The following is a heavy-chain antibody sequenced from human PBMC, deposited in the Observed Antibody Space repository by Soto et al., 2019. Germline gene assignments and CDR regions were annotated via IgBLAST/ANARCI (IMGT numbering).Heavy chain of an antibody. CDR3: ARGYFFDSSRYYADY. CDR1: GFTFSSFW. V-gene: IGHV3-7*03. J-gene: IGHJ4*02. Sequence: EVQLVESGGGLVQPGGSLRLSCAASGFTFSSFWMYWVRQAPGRGLEWEATIKQDGSEKYHVDSVEGRFTISRDNAKNSLYLQMSSLGADDTAVYYCARGYFFDSSRYYADYWGQGTLVTVSS. D-gene: IGHD3-22*01. CDR2: IKQDGSEK.